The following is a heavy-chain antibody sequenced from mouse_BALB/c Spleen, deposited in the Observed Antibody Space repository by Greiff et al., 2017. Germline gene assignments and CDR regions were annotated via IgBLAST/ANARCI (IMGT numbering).Heavy chain of an antibody. CDR3: ARNGYDVVDY. D-gene: IGHD2-2*01. Sequence: EVQRVESGGGLVQPGGSLKLSCAASGFTFSSYGMSWVRQTPDKRLELVATINSNGGSTYYPDSVKGRFTISRDNAKNTLYLQMSSLKAEDTAMYYCARNGYDVVDYWGQGTSVTVSS. CDR2: INSNGGST. CDR1: GFTFSSYG. J-gene: IGHJ4*01. V-gene: IGHV5-6-3*01.